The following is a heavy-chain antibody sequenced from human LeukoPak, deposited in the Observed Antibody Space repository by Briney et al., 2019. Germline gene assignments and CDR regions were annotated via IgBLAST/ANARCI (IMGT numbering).Heavy chain of an antibody. CDR1: GGSISSGSYY. CDR2: INHSGST. V-gene: IGHV4-39*07. CDR3: ARDYDSSGETYYYYYYGMDV. Sequence: SETLSLTCTVSGGSISSGSYYWNWIRQPPGKGLEWIGEINHSGSTNYNPSLKSRVTISVDTSKNQFSLKLSSVTAADTAVYYCARDYDSSGETYYYYYYGMDVWGQGTTVTVSS. D-gene: IGHD3-22*01. J-gene: IGHJ6*02.